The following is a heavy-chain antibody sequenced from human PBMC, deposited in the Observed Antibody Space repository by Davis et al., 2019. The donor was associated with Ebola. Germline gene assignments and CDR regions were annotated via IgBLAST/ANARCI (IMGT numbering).Heavy chain of an antibody. D-gene: IGHD2-8*01. Sequence: AASVKVSCKPSGYILTSFEITWVRQATGQGLEWMGWMNPNTGDTAFAQKFQGRVSMTRITSINTAYMELSSLRSEDTAVYYCAKIYCTSGACSLHYWGQGTLVTVSS. CDR3: AKIYCTSGACSLHY. J-gene: IGHJ4*02. CDR1: GYILTSFE. V-gene: IGHV1-8*01. CDR2: MNPNTGDT.